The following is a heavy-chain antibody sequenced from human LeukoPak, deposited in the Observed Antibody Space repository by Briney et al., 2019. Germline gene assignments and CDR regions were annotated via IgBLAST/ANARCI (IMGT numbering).Heavy chain of an antibody. CDR2: ISYDGSNK. CDR3: ARDPRGLTRGYFDY. Sequence: GGSLRLSCAASGFTFSSYAMHWVRQAPGKGLEWVAVISYDGSNKYYADSVKGRFTISRDNSKNTLCLQMNSLRAEDTAVYYCARDPRGLTRGYFDYWGQGTLVTVSS. D-gene: IGHD3/OR15-3a*01. J-gene: IGHJ4*02. CDR1: GFTFSSYA. V-gene: IGHV3-30*04.